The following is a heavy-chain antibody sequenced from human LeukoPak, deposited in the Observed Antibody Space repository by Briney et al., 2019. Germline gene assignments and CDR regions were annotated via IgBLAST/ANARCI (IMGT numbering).Heavy chain of an antibody. CDR3: ARDGLASYLDY. Sequence: GGSLRLSCAASGFTFSSYGMHWVRQAPGKGLEWVAVIWYDGSNKYYADSVKGRFTISRDNSKNTLYLQMNSLRAEDTAVYYCARDGLASYLDYWGQGTLVTVSS. CDR1: GFTFSSYG. D-gene: IGHD5-12*01. CDR2: IWYDGSNK. J-gene: IGHJ4*02. V-gene: IGHV3-33*01.